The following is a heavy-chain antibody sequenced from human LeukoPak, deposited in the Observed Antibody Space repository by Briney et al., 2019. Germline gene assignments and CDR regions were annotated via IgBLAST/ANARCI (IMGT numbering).Heavy chain of an antibody. Sequence: GASVKVSCKASGYTFTDYYIHWVRQAPGQGLEWMGRINPNSGGTNYAQRFQGRVTVTRDTSISTAYMELGTMRSDDAAVYYCARDKRSTAGNWFDPWGQGTLVTVSS. CDR3: ARDKRSTAGNWFDP. V-gene: IGHV1-2*06. J-gene: IGHJ5*02. D-gene: IGHD1-14*01. CDR1: GYTFTDYY. CDR2: INPNSGGT.